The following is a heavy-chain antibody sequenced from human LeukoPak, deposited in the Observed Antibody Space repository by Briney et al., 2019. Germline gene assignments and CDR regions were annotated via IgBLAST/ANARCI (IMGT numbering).Heavy chain of an antibody. V-gene: IGHV3-48*01. CDR1: GFTFSSYS. Sequence: GGSLRLSCAASGFTFSSYSMNWVRQAPGKGLEWISYISSNGTIYYADSAKGRFTISRDNAKNSLYLQMNSLRAEDTAVYYCAELGITMIGGVWGKGTTVTISS. J-gene: IGHJ6*04. CDR3: AELGITMIGGV. D-gene: IGHD3-10*02. CDR2: ISSNGTI.